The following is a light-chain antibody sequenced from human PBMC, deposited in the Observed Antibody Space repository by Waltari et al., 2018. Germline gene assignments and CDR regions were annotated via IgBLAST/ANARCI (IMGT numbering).Light chain of an antibody. CDR3: QTWDTNIVV. V-gene: IGLV4-69*01. Sequence: QLLVTQSPSASASLGASVKLTCTLSSGHTSYAIAWHQHQSEKGPRFLRSVNSYGEHTKGDGIPVRFSVSSSGAERYLTIYSLQSEDEADYYCQTWDTNIVVFGGGTKVTVL. J-gene: IGLJ2*01. CDR1: SGHTSYA. CDR2: VNSYGEH.